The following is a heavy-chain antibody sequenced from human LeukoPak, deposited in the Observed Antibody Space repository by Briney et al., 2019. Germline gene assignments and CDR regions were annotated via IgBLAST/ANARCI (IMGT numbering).Heavy chain of an antibody. CDR1: GFTVSSKY. D-gene: IGHD3-22*01. J-gene: IGHJ3*02. CDR3: ARGHPHHCDSSGYYFGAFDI. V-gene: IGHV3-53*01. CDR2: IHSGGST. Sequence: GGSLRLSCAASGFTVSSKYMKWVRQAPGKGLEWVSVIHSGGSTYYEDSVKGRFTISRDNSKNTLYLQMNSLRSEDTAVYYCARGHPHHCDSSGYYFGAFDIWGQGTMVTVSS.